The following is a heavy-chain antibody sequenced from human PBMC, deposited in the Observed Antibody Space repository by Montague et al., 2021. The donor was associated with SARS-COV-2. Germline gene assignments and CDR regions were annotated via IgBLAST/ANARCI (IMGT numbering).Heavy chain of an antibody. CDR1: GGSISSSSYY. V-gene: IGHV4-39*01. J-gene: IGHJ3*02. CDR3: ASPTYYYDSSGSDAFDI. D-gene: IGHD3-22*01. Sequence: SETLSLTCTVSGGSISSSSYYWGWIRQPPGKGLEWIGSIYYSGSTYYNPSLKSRVTISVAASKNQFSLKLSSVTAAATAVYYCASPTYYYDSSGSDAFDIWGQGTMVTVSS. CDR2: IYYSGST.